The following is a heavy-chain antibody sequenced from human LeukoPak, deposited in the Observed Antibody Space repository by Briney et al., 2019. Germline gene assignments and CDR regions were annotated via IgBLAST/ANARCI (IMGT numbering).Heavy chain of an antibody. D-gene: IGHD6-13*01. V-gene: IGHV3-48*03. CDR3: ARDMAAAGDY. CDR2: ITRSGSTT. Sequence: GGSLRLSCAASGFTFSLYEMAWVRQAPGKGLEWVSYITRSGSTTYYADSVKGRFTISRDNAKNSLYLQMNSLTTEDTAVYYCARDMAAAGDYWGQGTLVTVSS. CDR1: GFTFSLYE. J-gene: IGHJ4*02.